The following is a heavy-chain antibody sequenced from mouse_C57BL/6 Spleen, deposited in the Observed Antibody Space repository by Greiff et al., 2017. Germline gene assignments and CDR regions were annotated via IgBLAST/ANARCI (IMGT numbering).Heavy chain of an antibody. Sequence: QVQLQQPGAELVKPGASVKLSCKASGYTFTSYWMQWVKQRPGQGLEWIGEIDPSDSYTNYNQKFKGKATLTVDTSSSTAYMQLSSLTSEDSAVYYCARRDYSNSAWFAYWGQGTLVTVSA. CDR3: ARRDYSNSAWFAY. J-gene: IGHJ3*01. D-gene: IGHD2-5*01. CDR2: IDPSDSYT. V-gene: IGHV1-50*01. CDR1: GYTFTSYW.